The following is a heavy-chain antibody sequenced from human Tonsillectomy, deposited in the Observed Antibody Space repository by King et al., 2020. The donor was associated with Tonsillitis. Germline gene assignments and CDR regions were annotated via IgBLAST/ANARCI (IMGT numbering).Heavy chain of an antibody. Sequence: VQLVESGGGLIQPGGSLRLSCAASGFTIRFYYMSWFRQAPGKGLEWVSVIYTGGSTYYADSVKGRFTISRDNSKNTLSLQMKSLRAEDTAVYYCARDVAAAGFLWDWGQGALVTVSS. CDR2: IYTGGST. CDR1: GFTIRFYY. V-gene: IGHV3-53*01. CDR3: ARDVAAAGFLWD. J-gene: IGHJ4*02. D-gene: IGHD6-13*01.